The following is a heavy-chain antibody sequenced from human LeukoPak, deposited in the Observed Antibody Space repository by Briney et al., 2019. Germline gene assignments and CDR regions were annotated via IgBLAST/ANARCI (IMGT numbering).Heavy chain of an antibody. CDR3: ASTTAVAGSRDFDY. J-gene: IGHJ4*02. V-gene: IGHV4-38-2*01. D-gene: IGHD6-19*01. CDR1: GYSISSGYY. Sequence: PSETLSLTCAVSGYSISSGYYWGWIRQPPGKGLEWIGSIYYSGSTYYNPSLKSRVTISVDTSKNQFSLKLSSVTAADTAVYYCASTTAVAGSRDFDYWGQGTLVTVSS. CDR2: IYYSGST.